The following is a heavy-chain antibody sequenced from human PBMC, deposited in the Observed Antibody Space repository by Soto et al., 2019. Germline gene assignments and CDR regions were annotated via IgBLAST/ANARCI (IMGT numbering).Heavy chain of an antibody. CDR2: ISAYNGNT. J-gene: IGHJ5*02. V-gene: IGHV1-18*01. Sequence: ASVKVSCKASGYTFTSYGISWVRQAPGQGLEWMGWISAYNGNTNYAQKLQGRVTMTTETSTSKAYMELRSPRSDDTSVYYCARDFCDSSSSWFDPWGQGTLVTVSS. CDR1: GYTFTSYG. D-gene: IGHD6-6*01. CDR3: ARDFCDSSSSWFDP.